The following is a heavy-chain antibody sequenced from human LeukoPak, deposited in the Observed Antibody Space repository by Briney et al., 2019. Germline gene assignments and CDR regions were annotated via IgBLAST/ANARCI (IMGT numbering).Heavy chain of an antibody. J-gene: IGHJ6*03. CDR2: INPNSGGT. CDR3: ARDGSVVLYYYYYMDV. V-gene: IGHV1-2*02. Sequence: ASVKVSCKASGYTFTGYYMHWVRQAPGQGLEWMGWINPNSGGTNYAQKFQGRVTMTRDTSISTAYMELSRLRSDDTAVYYCARDGSVVLYYYYYMDVRGKGTTVTVSS. D-gene: IGHD3-16*02. CDR1: GYTFTGYY.